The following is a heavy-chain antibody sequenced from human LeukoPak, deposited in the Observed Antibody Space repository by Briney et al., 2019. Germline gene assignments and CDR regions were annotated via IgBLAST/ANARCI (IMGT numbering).Heavy chain of an antibody. V-gene: IGHV4-59*01. D-gene: IGHD4-11*01. CDR2: IFYSGNT. CDR1: GGSISTYS. J-gene: IGHJ2*01. Sequence: PSETLSLTCTISGGSISTYSWSWIRQPPGKGLEWIGYIFYSGNTNYNPSLKSRVSISVDTSKNQFSLKLSSVTTADTAVYYCARGSTVTKNIYWYFDLWGRGTLVTVSS. CDR3: ARGSTVTKNIYWYFDL.